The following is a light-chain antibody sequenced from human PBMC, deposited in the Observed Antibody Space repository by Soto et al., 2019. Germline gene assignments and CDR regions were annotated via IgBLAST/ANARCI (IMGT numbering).Light chain of an antibody. CDR1: SGHNSYA. Sequence: QPVLTQSPSASASLGASVKLTCTLSSGHNSYAIAWHQQQPDKGPRYLMKLNSDGSHSKGDGIPDRFSGSSSGTERHLTTPSLQAEDAADYSCQTWGTAIHAVVFGGGTKLTVL. CDR3: QTWGTAIHAVV. CDR2: LNSDGSH. J-gene: IGLJ2*01. V-gene: IGLV4-69*01.